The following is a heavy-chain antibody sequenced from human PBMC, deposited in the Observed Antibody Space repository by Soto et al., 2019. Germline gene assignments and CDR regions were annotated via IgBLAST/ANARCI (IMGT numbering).Heavy chain of an antibody. Sequence: QVQLVESGGGVVQPGRSLRLSCAASGFSFSSCAMHWVRQAPGKGLEWVAVISHDGSNKYYADSVKGRFTISRDNSINTLYLQMNSLIAEDTAVYYCARVSIAVAGIAYYFDYWGQGTLVTVSS. CDR3: ARVSIAVAGIAYYFDY. CDR2: ISHDGSNK. CDR1: GFSFSSCA. D-gene: IGHD6-19*01. J-gene: IGHJ4*02. V-gene: IGHV3-30-3*01.